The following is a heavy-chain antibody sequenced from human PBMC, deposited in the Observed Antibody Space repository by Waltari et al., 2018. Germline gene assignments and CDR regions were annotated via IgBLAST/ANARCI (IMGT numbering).Heavy chain of an antibody. CDR3: ARAYYGPSKRWFDP. D-gene: IGHD3-10*01. J-gene: IGHJ5*02. V-gene: IGHV4-39*07. CDR2: IYYSGST. CDR1: VGSISSSSYY. Sequence: QLQLQESGAGLVDPSETLSLPCTVPVGSISSSSYYWGWIRRPPGKGLEWIGSIYYSGSTYYNPSLKGRVTISVDTSKNQFSLKLSSVTAADTAVYYCARAYYGPSKRWFDPWGQGTLVTVSS.